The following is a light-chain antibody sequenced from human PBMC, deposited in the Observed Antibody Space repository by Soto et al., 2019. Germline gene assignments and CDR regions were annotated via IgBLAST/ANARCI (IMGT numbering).Light chain of an antibody. CDR3: QHYGSSPPIT. Sequence: EIVMTQSPATLSVSPGERVTLSCRASQGVGSTLAWYRQQPGQAPRLLIYDASSRATGIPDRFSGGGSGTDFTLTISRLEPEDFAVYYCQHYGSSPPITFGQGTRLEIK. V-gene: IGKV3-20*01. CDR1: QGVGST. J-gene: IGKJ5*01. CDR2: DAS.